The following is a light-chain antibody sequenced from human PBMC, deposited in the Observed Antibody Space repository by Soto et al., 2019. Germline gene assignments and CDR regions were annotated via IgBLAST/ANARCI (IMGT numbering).Light chain of an antibody. CDR1: QSIDTY. V-gene: IGKV3-15*01. CDR3: QLDDRWPRGT. J-gene: IGKJ2*01. Sequence: EIVLTQSPATLYVSPGERATLSCRASQSIDTYFAWYQQNPAQAPRPLSYGASNRATGIPASFSGSGSGNEFTVTTSSLQSEDFGVYDWQLDDRWPRGTFFQLTKLEI. CDR2: GAS.